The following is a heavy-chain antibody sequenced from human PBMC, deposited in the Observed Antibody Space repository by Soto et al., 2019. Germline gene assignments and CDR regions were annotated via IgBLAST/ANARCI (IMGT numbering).Heavy chain of an antibody. CDR2: ILYDGSNK. J-gene: IGHJ5*02. D-gene: IGHD4-4*01. CDR3: ARESAAITVTRYNWFDP. V-gene: IGHV3-33*01. Sequence: QVQLVESGGGVVQPGRSLRLSCAASGFTFSSYGMHWVRQAPGKGLDWVAVILYDGSNKYYADSVKGRFTISRDNSKNTPKLQLNSLRAEDTAEYYAARESAAITVTRYNWFDPWGQGTLVTVSS. CDR1: GFTFSSYG.